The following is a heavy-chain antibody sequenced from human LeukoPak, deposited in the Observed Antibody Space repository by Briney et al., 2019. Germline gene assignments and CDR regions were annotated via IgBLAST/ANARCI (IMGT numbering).Heavy chain of an antibody. CDR1: GFTFDDYA. CDR3: AKGNHDYGDYAPHFDL. D-gene: IGHD4-17*01. J-gene: IGHJ2*01. CDR2: ISWNSGSI. Sequence: GRSLRLSCAASGFTFDDYAMHWVRQAPGKGLEWVSGISWNSGSIGYADSVKGRFTISRDNAKNSLYLQMNSLRAEDTALYCCAKGNHDYGDYAPHFDLWGRGTLVTVSS. V-gene: IGHV3-9*01.